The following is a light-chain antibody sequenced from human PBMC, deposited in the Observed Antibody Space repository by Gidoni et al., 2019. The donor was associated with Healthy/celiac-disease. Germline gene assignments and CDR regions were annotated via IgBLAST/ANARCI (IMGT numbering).Light chain of an antibody. CDR3: QQYCSTPYT. J-gene: IGKJ2*01. Sequence: ILMTQSPDSLSVSLRESTTINCKSSQSVLYSSNNKNYLAWYQQKPGQPPKLLIYWASTRESGVPDRFSGSGSGKDFTITISSLQAEDVAVYYCQQYCSTPYTFGQGTKLEIK. V-gene: IGKV4-1*01. CDR2: WAS. CDR1: QSVLYSSNNKNY.